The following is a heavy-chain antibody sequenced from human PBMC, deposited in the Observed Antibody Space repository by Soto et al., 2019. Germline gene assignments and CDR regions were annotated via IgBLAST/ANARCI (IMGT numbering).Heavy chain of an antibody. D-gene: IGHD6-13*01. CDR1: GCTFSRYA. CDR3: ARVHPDSSCWYFDY. J-gene: IGHJ4*02. CDR2: IIPIFGTA. V-gene: IGHV1-69*01. Sequence: QVQLVQSGAEVKKPGSSVKVSCKASGCTFSRYAISWVRQAPGQGLEWMGGIIPIFGTANYTPKFQGRVTITPDESTSTAYMELSSLRSEDTAVYYCARVHPDSSCWYFDYWGQGTLVTFSS.